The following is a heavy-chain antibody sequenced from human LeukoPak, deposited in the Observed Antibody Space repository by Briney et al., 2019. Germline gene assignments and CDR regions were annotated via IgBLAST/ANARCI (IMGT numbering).Heavy chain of an antibody. CDR3: ARQAPLVRGEFDY. Sequence: GESLKISCQGSGYSFTSYWIGWVRQMPGKGLEWMGIIYPGDSDTRYSPSFQGQVTISADKSISTAYLQWSSLKASDTAMYYCARQAPLVRGEFDYWGQGTLVTVSS. D-gene: IGHD3-10*01. V-gene: IGHV5-51*01. CDR1: GYSFTSYW. CDR2: IYPGDSDT. J-gene: IGHJ4*02.